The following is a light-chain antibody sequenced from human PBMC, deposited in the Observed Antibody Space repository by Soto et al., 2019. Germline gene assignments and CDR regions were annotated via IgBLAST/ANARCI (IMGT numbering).Light chain of an antibody. Sequence: EIVLTQSPGTLSLSPGERATLSCRASQSVTSTYLAWYQQKPGQAPRLLIYGASSRATDIPDRFSGSGSGTDFTLTISSLEPEDFAVYYCQQYGSSPLTFGGGTKVEIK. CDR3: QQYGSSPLT. V-gene: IGKV3-20*01. CDR2: GAS. J-gene: IGKJ4*01. CDR1: QSVTSTY.